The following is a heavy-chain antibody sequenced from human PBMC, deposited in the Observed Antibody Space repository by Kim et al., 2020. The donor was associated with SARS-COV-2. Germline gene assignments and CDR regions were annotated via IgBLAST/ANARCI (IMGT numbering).Heavy chain of an antibody. Sequence: SVKVSCKASGGTFSSYAISWVRQAPGQGLEWMGGIIPIFGTANYAQKFQGRVTITADESTSTAYMELSSLRSEDTAVYYCARDGDRYDSSGYYLSTTYGMDVWGQGTTVTVSS. V-gene: IGHV1-69*13. CDR1: GGTFSSYA. J-gene: IGHJ6*02. D-gene: IGHD3-22*01. CDR2: IIPIFGTA. CDR3: ARDGDRYDSSGYYLSTTYGMDV.